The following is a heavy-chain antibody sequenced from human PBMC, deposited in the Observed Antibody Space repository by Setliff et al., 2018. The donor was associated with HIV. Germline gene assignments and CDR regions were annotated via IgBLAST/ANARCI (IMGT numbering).Heavy chain of an antibody. CDR3: ARDNGRYFDRGWFDP. CDR2: ISASATYI. J-gene: IGHJ5*02. CDR1: GFTFSNYS. Sequence: LRLSCAASGFTFSNYSMNWVRQTPGKGLEWVSSISASATYIYYADSVKGRFTISRDNAENSLYLQMNSLRAEDTAGYYCARDNGRYFDRGWFDPWGQGALVTVSS. D-gene: IGHD3-9*01. V-gene: IGHV3-21*01.